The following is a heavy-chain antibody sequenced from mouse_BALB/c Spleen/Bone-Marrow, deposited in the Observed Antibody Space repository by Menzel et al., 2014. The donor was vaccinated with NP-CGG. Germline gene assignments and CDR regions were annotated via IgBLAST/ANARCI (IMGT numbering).Heavy chain of an antibody. D-gene: IGHD1-2*01. CDR1: GFTFSSYW. J-gene: IGHJ1*01. CDR3: TRTATWYFDV. CDR2: IRLKSDNYAT. V-gene: IGHV6-6*02. Sequence: EVMLVESGGGLVRAGGSMKLSCVASGFTFSSYWMSWVRQSPEKGLEWVAEIRLKSDNYATHYAESVKGKFTISRDDSKSRLYLQMNSLRAEDTGIYYCTRTATWYFDVWGAGTTVTVSS.